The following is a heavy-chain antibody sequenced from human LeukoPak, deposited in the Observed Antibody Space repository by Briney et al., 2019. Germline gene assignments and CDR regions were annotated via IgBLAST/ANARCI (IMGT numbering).Heavy chain of an antibody. CDR3: ATGGVGATSPLFIGY. J-gene: IGHJ4*02. Sequence: PGGSLRLSCAASGFTFSSYSMNWVRQAPGKGLEWVSFISSSNSYIYDADSVKGRFTISRDDAKNSLFLQMNSLRAEDTAVYYCATGGVGATSPLFIGYWGQGTLVTVSS. CDR1: GFTFSSYS. D-gene: IGHD1-26*01. V-gene: IGHV3-21*01. CDR2: ISSSNSYI.